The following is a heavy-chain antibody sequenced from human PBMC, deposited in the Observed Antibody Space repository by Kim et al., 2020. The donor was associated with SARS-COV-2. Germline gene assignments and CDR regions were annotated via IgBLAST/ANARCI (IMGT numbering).Heavy chain of an antibody. D-gene: IGHD6-19*01. V-gene: IGHV4-34*01. Sequence: PSLKSRVTISVDTSKNQFSLKLSSVTAADTAVYYCAKAYSSGWYSDYFDYWGQGTLVTVSS. J-gene: IGHJ4*02. CDR3: AKAYSSGWYSDYFDY.